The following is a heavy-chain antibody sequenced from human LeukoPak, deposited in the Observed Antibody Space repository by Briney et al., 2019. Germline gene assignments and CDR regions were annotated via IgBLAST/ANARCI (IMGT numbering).Heavy chain of an antibody. J-gene: IGHJ3*02. CDR3: ARHIAVAGKAAFDI. CDR2: IYYTGST. Sequence: PSETLSLTCTISGGSVSDYYWSWIRQSPGKGLEWIGYIYYTGSTTYNPSLKSRVTISADTSKNQFSLKLSSVTAADTAVYYCARHIAVAGKAAFDIWGQGTMVTVSS. D-gene: IGHD6-19*01. CDR1: GGSVSDYY. V-gene: IGHV4-59*08.